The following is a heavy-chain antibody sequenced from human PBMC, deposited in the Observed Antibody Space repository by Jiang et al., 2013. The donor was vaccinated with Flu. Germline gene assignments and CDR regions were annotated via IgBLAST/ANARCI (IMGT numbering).Heavy chain of an antibody. Sequence: SGAEVKKPGASVNVSCKASGYTFTSYAMHWVRQAPGQGPEWMGWIVTGNGNTKYSQKFQGRVTITRDTSASTAYMELNSLRSEDTAVYYCAREGILTGYNPFDNWGQGTLVTVSS. CDR2: IVTGNGNT. D-gene: IGHD3-9*01. CDR1: GYTFTSYA. CDR3: AREGILTGYNPFDN. J-gene: IGHJ4*02. V-gene: IGHV1-3*04.